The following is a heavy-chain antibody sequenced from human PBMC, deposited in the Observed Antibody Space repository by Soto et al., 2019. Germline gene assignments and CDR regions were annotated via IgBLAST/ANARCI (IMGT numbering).Heavy chain of an antibody. CDR2: INPSGGST. Sequence: ASVKVSCKASGYTFTSYYMHWVLQAPGQGLEWMGIINPSGGSTSYAQKFQGRVTMTRDTSTSTVYMELSSLRSEDTAVYYCARNIAARPGYYYYYGMDVWGQGTTVTVSS. D-gene: IGHD6-6*01. V-gene: IGHV1-46*01. CDR1: GYTFTSYY. J-gene: IGHJ6*02. CDR3: ARNIAARPGYYYYYGMDV.